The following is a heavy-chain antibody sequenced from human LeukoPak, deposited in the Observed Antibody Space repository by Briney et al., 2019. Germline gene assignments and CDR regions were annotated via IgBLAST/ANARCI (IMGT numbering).Heavy chain of an antibody. CDR2: IYYSGST. V-gene: IGHV4-59*01. J-gene: IGHJ4*02. CDR3: ARVLGFWSGYFDY. D-gene: IGHD3-3*01. Sequence: SETLSLTCTVSGGSISSYYWSWIRQPPGKGREWIGYIYYSGSTNYNPSLNSRVTISVDTSKNQFSLKLSSVTAADTAVYHCARVLGFWSGYFDYWGQGTLVTVSS. CDR1: GGSISSYY.